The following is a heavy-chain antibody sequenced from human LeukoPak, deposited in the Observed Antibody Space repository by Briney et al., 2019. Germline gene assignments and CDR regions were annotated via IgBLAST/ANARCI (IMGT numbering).Heavy chain of an antibody. Sequence: PGESLKISCKGSGYSFTSYWIGWVRQMPGKGLGWIGIIYPGDSDTRYSPSFQGQVTISADKSISTAYLQWSSLKASDTAMYYCARQIGNDYGDYGDRAHYYYYMDVCGKGTTVTVSS. D-gene: IGHD4-17*01. J-gene: IGHJ6*03. CDR1: GYSFTSYW. V-gene: IGHV5-51*01. CDR3: ARQIGNDYGDYGDRAHYYYYMDV. CDR2: IYPGDSDT.